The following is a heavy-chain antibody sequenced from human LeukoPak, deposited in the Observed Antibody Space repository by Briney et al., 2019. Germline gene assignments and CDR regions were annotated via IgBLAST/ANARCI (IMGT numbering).Heavy chain of an antibody. J-gene: IGHJ3*02. CDR3: AKNEIATVTQWNAFDI. CDR2: ISGSGGSI. Sequence: PGGSLRLSCAASGFTFSSYAMSWVRQAPGKGLEWVSAISGSGGSIYYADSVKGRFTISRDNFKNTLYLQMNSLRAEDTGAYYCAKNEIATVTQWNAFDIWGQGTMVTVSS. D-gene: IGHD4-17*01. CDR1: GFTFSSYA. V-gene: IGHV3-23*01.